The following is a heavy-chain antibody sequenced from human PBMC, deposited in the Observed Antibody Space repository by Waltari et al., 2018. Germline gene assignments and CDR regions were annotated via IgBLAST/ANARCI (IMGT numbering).Heavy chain of an antibody. V-gene: IGHV4-59*01. J-gene: IGHJ4*02. CDR3: ARAPALYSSSYFDY. CDR2: IYYSGST. CDR1: GGSISSYY. D-gene: IGHD6-6*01. Sequence: QVQLQESGPGLVKPSETLSLTCTVSGGSISSYYWSWIRQPPGKGLEWIGYIYYSGSTNDTPYLKSRVTISLDTSKNQFSLKLSSVTAADTAVYYCARAPALYSSSYFDYWGQGTLVTVSS.